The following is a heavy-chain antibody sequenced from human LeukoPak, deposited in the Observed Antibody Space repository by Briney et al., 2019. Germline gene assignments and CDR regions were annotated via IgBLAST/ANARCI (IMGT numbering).Heavy chain of an antibody. J-gene: IGHJ4*02. D-gene: IGHD1-14*01. CDR3: ARGQTEFDY. CDR1: GGTFSSYT. CDR2: IIPIFGTA. Sequence: ASVKVSCKASGGTFSSYTISWVRQAPGQGLEWMGRIIPIFGTANYAQKFQGRVTITTDESTNTAYMELSSLRSEDTAVYYCARGQTEFDYWGQGTLVTVSS. V-gene: IGHV1-69*05.